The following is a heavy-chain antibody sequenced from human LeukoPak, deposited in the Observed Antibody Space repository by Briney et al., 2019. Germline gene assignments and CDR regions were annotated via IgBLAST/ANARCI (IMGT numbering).Heavy chain of an antibody. J-gene: IGHJ4*02. V-gene: IGHV3-48*04. CDR2: ISSSSSTI. Sequence: GGSLRLSCAASGFTFSSYSMNWVRQAPGKGLEWVSYISSSSSTIYYADSVKGRFTISRDNAKNSLYLQMNSLRAEDTAVYYCARDFPDYGHGYWGQGTLVTVSS. CDR3: ARDFPDYGHGY. D-gene: IGHD4-17*01. CDR1: GFTFSSYS.